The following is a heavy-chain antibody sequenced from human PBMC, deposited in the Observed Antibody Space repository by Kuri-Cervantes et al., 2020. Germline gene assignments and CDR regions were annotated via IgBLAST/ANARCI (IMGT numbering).Heavy chain of an antibody. J-gene: IGHJ4*02. CDR1: GFTFSSYAM. V-gene: IGHV4-4*02. Sequence: SCAASGFTFSSYAMSWVRQPPGKGLEWIGQMHHSGSTNYNPSLESRVTISVDKSKNQFSLKLSSVTAADTAVYYCARELGIAAIDYWGQGTLVTVSS. CDR2: MHHSGST. D-gene: IGHD6-13*01. CDR3: ARELGIAAIDY.